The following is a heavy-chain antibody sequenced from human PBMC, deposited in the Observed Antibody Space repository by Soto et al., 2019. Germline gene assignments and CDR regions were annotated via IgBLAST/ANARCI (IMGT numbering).Heavy chain of an antibody. Sequence: GESLKISCNGSGYSFTSYWISWVRQMPGKGLEWMGRIDPSDSYTNYSPSFQGHVTISADKSISTAYLQWSSLKASDTAMYYCARPQYYDSSGPRGDAFDIWGQGTMVTVSS. CDR2: IDPSDSYT. CDR1: GYSFTSYW. D-gene: IGHD3-22*01. J-gene: IGHJ3*02. V-gene: IGHV5-10-1*01. CDR3: ARPQYYDSSGPRGDAFDI.